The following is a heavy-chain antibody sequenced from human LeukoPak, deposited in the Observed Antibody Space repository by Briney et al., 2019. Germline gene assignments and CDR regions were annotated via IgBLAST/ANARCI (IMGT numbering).Heavy chain of an antibody. V-gene: IGHV3-74*01. CDR3: AKIIAVTESYWYGMDV. CDR1: GFTFSSYW. CDR2: INSDGSST. D-gene: IGHD4-17*01. J-gene: IGHJ6*02. Sequence: GGSLRLSCAASGFTFSSYWMHWVRQAPGKGLVWVSRINSDGSSTSYADSVKGRFTISRDNSKNTLYLQMDSLRAEDTAVYYCAKIIAVTESYWYGMDVWGQGTTVTVSS.